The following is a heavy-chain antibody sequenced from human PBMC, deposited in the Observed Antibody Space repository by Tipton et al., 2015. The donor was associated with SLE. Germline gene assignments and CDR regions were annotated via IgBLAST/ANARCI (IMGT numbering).Heavy chain of an antibody. CDR3: ARHHSLLRRFDP. D-gene: IGHD5-12*01. Sequence: TLSLTCTVSNGSINAYYWSWIRQPPGKGLEYIGHVYYLGATNYNPSLASRVTISLDTAKNQFSLRLNSVTAADTAVYFCARHHSLLRRFDPWGQGTLVTVSS. V-gene: IGHV4-59*08. CDR2: VYYLGAT. J-gene: IGHJ5*02. CDR1: NGSINAYY.